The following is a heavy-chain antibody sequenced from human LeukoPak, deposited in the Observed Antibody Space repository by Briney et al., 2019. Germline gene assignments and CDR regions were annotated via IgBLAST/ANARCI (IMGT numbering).Heavy chain of an antibody. D-gene: IGHD2-2*01. Sequence: GGSLRLSCLTSGFTLSTNAMSWVRQAPGKGLEWISGISGSGASTYYADSVKGRFTISRDDSRNTLYLQMNSLRGDDTAVYYCARETTLVVPAASSNYYYYYGMDVWGQGTTVTVSS. CDR2: ISGSGAST. CDR1: GFTLSTNA. J-gene: IGHJ6*02. V-gene: IGHV3-23*01. CDR3: ARETTLVVPAASSNYYYYYGMDV.